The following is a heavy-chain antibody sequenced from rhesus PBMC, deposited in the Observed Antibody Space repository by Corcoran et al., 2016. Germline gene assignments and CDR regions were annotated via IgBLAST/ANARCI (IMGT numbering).Heavy chain of an antibody. CDR3: ARHGGHYYGSGFLDY. J-gene: IGHJ4*01. Sequence: QVQLQESGPAVVKPSETLSLTCAVSGGSISSSYWCSWIRQSPGNELEWIGGKYGKWASPAYNPSRQSRVTSSSDPSKNQFCLKLSSVAAADAAVYFCARHGGHYYGSGFLDYWGQGVLVTVSS. CDR1: GGSISSSYW. CDR2: KYGKWASP. D-gene: IGHD3-28*01. V-gene: IGHV4-93*02.